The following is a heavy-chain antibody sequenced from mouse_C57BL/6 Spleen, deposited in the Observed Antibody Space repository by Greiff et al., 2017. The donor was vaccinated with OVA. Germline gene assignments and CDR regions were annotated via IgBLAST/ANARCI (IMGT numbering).Heavy chain of an antibody. CDR1: GYTFTDYN. J-gene: IGHJ4*01. CDR2: INPNNGGT. CDR3: ASSGYDRNYAMDY. V-gene: IGHV1-18*01. D-gene: IGHD2-2*01. Sequence: EVQVVESGPELVKPGASVKIPCKASGYTFTDYNMDWVKQSHGKSLEWIGDINPNNGGTIYNQKFKGKATLTVDKSSSTAYMELRSLTSEDTAVYYCASSGYDRNYAMDYWGQGTSVTVSS.